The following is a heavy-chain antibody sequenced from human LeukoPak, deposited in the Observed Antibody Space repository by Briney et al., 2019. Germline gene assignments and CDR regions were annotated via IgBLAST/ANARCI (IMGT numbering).Heavy chain of an antibody. Sequence: ASVKVSCKASGYTFTGYYMHWVRQAPGQGLEWMGWINPNSGGTNYAQKFQGWVTMTRDTSISTAYMELSRLSSDDTAVYYCARDGDSSGWFSWFDPWGQGTLVTVSS. J-gene: IGHJ5*02. CDR2: INPNSGGT. V-gene: IGHV1-2*04. CDR3: ARDGDSSGWFSWFDP. D-gene: IGHD6-19*01. CDR1: GYTFTGYY.